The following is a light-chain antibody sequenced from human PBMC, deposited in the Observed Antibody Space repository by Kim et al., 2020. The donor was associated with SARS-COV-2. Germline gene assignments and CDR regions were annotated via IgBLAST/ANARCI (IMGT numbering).Light chain of an antibody. CDR1: SSDVGGYNY. CDR3: SSYTSSSTLV. V-gene: IGLV2-14*04. Sequence: GQSITISCTGTSSDVGGYNYVSWYQQHPGKAPKLIIYDVSKRPSGVSNRFSGSKAGNTASLTISGLQAEDEADYYCSSYTSSSTLVFGGGTQLTVL. CDR2: DVS. J-gene: IGLJ3*02.